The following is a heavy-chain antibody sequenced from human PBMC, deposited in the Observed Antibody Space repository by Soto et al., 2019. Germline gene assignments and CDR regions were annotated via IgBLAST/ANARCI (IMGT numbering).Heavy chain of an antibody. Sequence: GGSLRLSCAASGFTFSSYSMNWVRQAPGKGLEWVSSISSSSSYIYYADSVKGRFTISRDNAKNSLYLQMNSLRAEDTAVYYCARNEALYDYYYYMDVWGKGTTVTVSS. CDR3: ARNEALYDYYYYMDV. V-gene: IGHV3-21*01. D-gene: IGHD1-1*01. CDR1: GFTFSSYS. CDR2: ISSSSSYI. J-gene: IGHJ6*03.